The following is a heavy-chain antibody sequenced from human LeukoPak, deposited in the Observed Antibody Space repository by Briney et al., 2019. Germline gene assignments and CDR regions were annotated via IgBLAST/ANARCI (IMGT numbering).Heavy chain of an antibody. Sequence: GASVKVSCKASGYTFTSYAMNWVRQAPGQGLEWMGWINTNTGNPTYAQGFTGRFVFSLDTSVSTAYLQISSLKAEDTAVYYCARDKADDFWSGYLSYFDYWGQGTLVTVSS. D-gene: IGHD3-3*01. J-gene: IGHJ4*02. CDR1: GYTFTSYA. V-gene: IGHV7-4-1*02. CDR2: INTNTGNP. CDR3: ARDKADDFWSGYLSYFDY.